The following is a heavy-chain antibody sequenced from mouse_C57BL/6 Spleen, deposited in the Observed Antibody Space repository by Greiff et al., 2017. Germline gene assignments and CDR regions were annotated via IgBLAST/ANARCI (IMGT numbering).Heavy chain of an antibody. CDR3: AREGDTNYYFDY. V-gene: IGHV1-22*01. Sequence: EVQLQQSGPELVKPGASVKMSCKASGYTFTDYNMHWVKQSHGKSLEWIGYINPNNGGTSYNQKFKGKATLTVNKSSSTAYMELRSLTSEDSAVYYCAREGDTNYYFDYWGQGTTLTVSS. D-gene: IGHD4-1*02. CDR2: INPNNGGT. CDR1: GYTFTDYN. J-gene: IGHJ2*01.